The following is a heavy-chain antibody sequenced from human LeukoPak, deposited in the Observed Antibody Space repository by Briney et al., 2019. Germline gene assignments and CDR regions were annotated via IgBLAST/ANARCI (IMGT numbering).Heavy chain of an antibody. V-gene: IGHV1-46*01. CDR2: INPSGGST. Sequence: ASVKVSCKTSGYTFTNYYMHWVRQAPGQGLEWMGIINPSGGSTSYAQKFQGRVTMTRDTSTSTVYMELSSLRSEDTAVYYCARGYSSGWYIDYWGQGTLVTVSS. D-gene: IGHD6-19*01. J-gene: IGHJ4*02. CDR3: ARGYSSGWYIDY. CDR1: GYTFTNYY.